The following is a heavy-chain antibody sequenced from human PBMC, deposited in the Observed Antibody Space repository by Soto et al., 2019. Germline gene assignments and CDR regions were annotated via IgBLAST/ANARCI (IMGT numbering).Heavy chain of an antibody. J-gene: IGHJ3*02. CDR3: ARGGIVGATVDAFDI. Sequence: QVQLVQSGAEVKKPGASVKVSCKASGYTFTSYYMHWERQAPGQGLEWMGIINPSGGSTSYAQKFQGRVTMTRDTSTSTVYMELCSLRSEDTAVYYCARGGIVGATVDAFDIWGQGTMVTDSS. CDR2: INPSGGST. V-gene: IGHV1-46*01. D-gene: IGHD1-26*01. CDR1: GYTFTSYY.